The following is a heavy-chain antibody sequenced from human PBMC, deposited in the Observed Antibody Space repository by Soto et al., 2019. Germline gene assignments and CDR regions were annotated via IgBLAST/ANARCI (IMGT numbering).Heavy chain of an antibody. D-gene: IGHD1-26*01. J-gene: IGHJ4*02. CDR2: MSSDGSKI. CDR1: GFDFTYYA. CDR3: VKDERVGGNLGVLDY. Sequence: QVQLVESGGGAVQPGESLRLSCVASGFDFTYYAMHWVRQAPGKGLESEAVMSSDGSKIHHTDSVMGRLTISRVNSEYKMYLQVNSLRKQDTAVNLCVKDERVGGNLGVLDYGGQGTLVAVSS. V-gene: IGHV3-30*18.